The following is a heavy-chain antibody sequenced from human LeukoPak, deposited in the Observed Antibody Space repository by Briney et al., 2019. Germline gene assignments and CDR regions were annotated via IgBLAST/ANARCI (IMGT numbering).Heavy chain of an antibody. Sequence: GGSLRLSCAASGFTFSNYGMSWVRQAPGKGLEWVSAISGSGGSTYYADSVKGRFTISRDNSKNTLYLQMNSLRAEDTAVYYCAKDSDGSGSHLFDYWGQGTLVTVSS. CDR3: AKDSDGSGSHLFDY. V-gene: IGHV3-23*01. D-gene: IGHD3-10*01. CDR1: GFTFSNYG. CDR2: ISGSGGST. J-gene: IGHJ4*02.